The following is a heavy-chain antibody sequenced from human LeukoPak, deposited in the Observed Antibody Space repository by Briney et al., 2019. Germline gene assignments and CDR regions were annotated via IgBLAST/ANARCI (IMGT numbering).Heavy chain of an antibody. CDR3: AKGLRSDF. Sequence: REASVKVSCKASGYTFNHYDVNWVRQAPGQGLVWMGWMNPKSGTRVYAQKFQGRVTMTSDSYINTAYMELTSLTSDDTAVYYCAKGLRSDFWGQGTLVIVSS. D-gene: IGHD3-16*02. CDR1: GYTFNHYD. V-gene: IGHV1-8*01. J-gene: IGHJ4*02. CDR2: MNPKSGTR.